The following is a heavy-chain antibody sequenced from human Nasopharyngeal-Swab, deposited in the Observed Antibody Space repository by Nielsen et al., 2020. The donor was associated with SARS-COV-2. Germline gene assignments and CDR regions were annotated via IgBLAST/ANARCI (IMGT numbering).Heavy chain of an antibody. CDR3: AREGSFLGYFDY. Sequence: WVRQAPGQGLEWMGWVSPYNGDTNYAQDFQGRLTMTTDTSTNTAYMELRSLRSDDTAVYYCAREGSFLGYFDYWGQGTLFTVSS. V-gene: IGHV1-18*01. CDR2: VSPYNGDT. D-gene: IGHD3-3*01. J-gene: IGHJ4*02.